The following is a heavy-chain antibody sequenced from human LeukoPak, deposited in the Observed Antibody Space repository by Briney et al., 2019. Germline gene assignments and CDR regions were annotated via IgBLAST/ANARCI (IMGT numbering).Heavy chain of an antibody. CDR1: GGTFSSYA. CDR2: IKQDGSEK. CDR3: VCYDNAAEYFHY. J-gene: IGHJ1*01. V-gene: IGHV3-7*05. Sequence: SCKASGGTFSSYAISWVRQAPGQGLEWVANIKQDGSEKYYVDSVKGRFTISRDNAKNSLYLQMNSLRAEDTALYYCVCYDNAAEYFHYWGQGTLVTVSS. D-gene: IGHD3-22*01.